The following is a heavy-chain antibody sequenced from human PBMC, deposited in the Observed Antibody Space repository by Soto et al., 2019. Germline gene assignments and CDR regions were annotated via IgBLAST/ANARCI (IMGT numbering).Heavy chain of an antibody. CDR3: ARGRRKCSGGSCYSSGWFDP. J-gene: IGHJ5*02. Sequence: QVQLQQWGAGLLNPSETLSLTCAVYGGSFSGYYWSWIRQPPGKGLEWIGEINHSGSTNYNPSLKSRITIAVDTSKNQFSLKLSSVTAADTAVYYCARGRRKCSGGSCYSSGWFDPWGQGTLVTVSS. CDR1: GGSFSGYY. D-gene: IGHD2-15*01. CDR2: INHSGST. V-gene: IGHV4-34*01.